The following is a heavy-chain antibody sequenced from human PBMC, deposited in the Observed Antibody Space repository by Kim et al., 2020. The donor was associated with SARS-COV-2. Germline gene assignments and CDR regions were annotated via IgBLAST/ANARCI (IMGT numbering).Heavy chain of an antibody. Sequence: GGSLRLSCVASGFTFTTYTMNWVRQAPGKGLEWVSGISGGGGSTYYADSVKGRFTISRDSSKNTLYLQMNSLRVEDTAVYYCAKELRLTTQTTGGDFVDSWGQGTLVTVSS. D-gene: IGHD4-17*01. CDR1: GFTFTTYT. V-gene: IGHV3-23*01. CDR2: ISGGGGST. CDR3: AKELRLTTQTTGGDFVDS. J-gene: IGHJ4*02.